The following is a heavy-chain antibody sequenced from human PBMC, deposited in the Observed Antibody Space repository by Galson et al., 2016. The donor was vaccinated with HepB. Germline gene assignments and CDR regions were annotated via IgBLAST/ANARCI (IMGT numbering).Heavy chain of an antibody. D-gene: IGHD3-10*01. J-gene: IGHJ6*02. CDR2: TFYRSTWEN. CDR1: GDSVYNNGAA. Sequence: ISGDSVYNNGAAWVWIRQSPSRGLEWLGRTFYRSTWENHYTGSVRNRITISPDTSRNQFSLHLNSVTPEDTAVYYCARAVMLGRGMDVWGQGTTVTVSS. V-gene: IGHV6-1*01. CDR3: ARAVMLGRGMDV.